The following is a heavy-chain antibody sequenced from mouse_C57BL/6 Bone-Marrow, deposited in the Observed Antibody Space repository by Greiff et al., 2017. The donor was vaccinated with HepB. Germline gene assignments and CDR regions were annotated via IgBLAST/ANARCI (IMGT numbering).Heavy chain of an antibody. Sequence: QVQLQQPGAELVKPGASVKMSCKASGYTFTSYWITWVKQRPGQGLEWIGDIYPGSGSTNYNEKFKSKATLTVDTSSSTAYMQLSSLTSEDSAVYYCASSSTGVATYWYFDVWGTGTTVTVSS. CDR1: GYTFTSYW. D-gene: IGHD1-1*01. CDR3: ASSSTGVATYWYFDV. J-gene: IGHJ1*03. V-gene: IGHV1-55*01. CDR2: IYPGSGST.